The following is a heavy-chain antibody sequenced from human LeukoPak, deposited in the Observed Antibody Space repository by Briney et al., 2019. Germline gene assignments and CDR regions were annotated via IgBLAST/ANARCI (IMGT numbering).Heavy chain of an antibody. V-gene: IGHV3-30-3*01. CDR3: ASGTEDALHFDY. D-gene: IGHD7-27*01. CDR2: ISYDGSNK. CDR1: GFTFSSYA. Sequence: GGSLRLSCAASGFTFSSYAMHWVRQAPGKGLEWVAVISYDGSNKYYADSVKGRFTISRDNSKNTLYLQMNSLRAEDTAVYYCASGTEDALHFDYWGQGTLVTVSS. J-gene: IGHJ4*02.